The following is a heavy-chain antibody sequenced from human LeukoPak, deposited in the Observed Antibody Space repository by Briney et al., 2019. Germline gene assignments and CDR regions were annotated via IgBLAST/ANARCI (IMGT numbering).Heavy chain of an antibody. Sequence: PGGSLRLSCAASGFTFSSYWMSWVRQAPGKGREWVANIKQDGSEKYYVDSVKGRFTISRDNAKNSLYLQMNSLRAEDTAVYYCARGLSVTTPIFVYWGQGALVTVSS. CDR1: GFTFSSYW. CDR3: ARGLSVTTPIFVY. CDR2: IKQDGSEK. V-gene: IGHV3-7*01. D-gene: IGHD4-11*01. J-gene: IGHJ4*02.